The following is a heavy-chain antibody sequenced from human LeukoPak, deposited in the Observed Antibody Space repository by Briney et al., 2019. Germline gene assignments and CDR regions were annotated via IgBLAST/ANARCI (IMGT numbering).Heavy chain of an antibody. CDR1: GGTFRSYV. J-gene: IGHJ6*03. CDR3: VSGYMDV. CDR2: IIPIFGTS. V-gene: IGHV1-69*13. Sequence: GASVKVSCKGSGGTFRSYVISWVRQAPGQGLEWMGGIIPIFGTSNYAQKSQGRVTITADESTTTAYMELRSLRSEDTAVYYCVSGYMDVWGKGTTVTVSS.